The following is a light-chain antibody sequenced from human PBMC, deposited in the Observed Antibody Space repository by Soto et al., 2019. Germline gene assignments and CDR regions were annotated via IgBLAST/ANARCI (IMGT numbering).Light chain of an antibody. CDR3: QHYGDSPRYS. CDR2: DAS. V-gene: IGKV3-20*01. Sequence: EIVLTQSPGTVSLSPGETATLSCRARQTISSNYLAWYQQKRGQAPRLLIYDASNRATGIPDRFSGSGSGTDFTLTISRLEPEDFAVYYCQHYGDSPRYSFGQGTRLQIK. CDR1: QTISSNY. J-gene: IGKJ2*03.